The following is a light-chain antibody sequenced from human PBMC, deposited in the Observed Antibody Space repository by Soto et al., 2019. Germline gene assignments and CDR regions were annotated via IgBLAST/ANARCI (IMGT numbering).Light chain of an antibody. V-gene: IGLV4-69*01. CDR1: SGHSYYA. CDR2: LNNDGTH. J-gene: IGLJ3*02. Sequence: QTVVTQSPSASASLGASVKLTCTLSSGHSYYAIAWHQQQPEKGPRYLMKLNNDGTHTNGDGIPDRFSGSSSGAERYLTIPSLQSEDEADYYCQTWGTGIVVFGGGTKLTVL. CDR3: QTWGTGIVV.